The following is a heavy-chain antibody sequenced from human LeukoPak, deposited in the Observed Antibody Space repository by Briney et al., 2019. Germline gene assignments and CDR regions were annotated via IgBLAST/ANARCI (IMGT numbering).Heavy chain of an antibody. Sequence: GGSLRLSCAASGFTFSSYGMHWVRQAPGKGLGWGAFIRYDGSNKYYAASVKGRFTISRDNAKNTLYLQMNSLRAEDTAVYYCARAPRHSSSWYIPAGDFDYWGQGTLVTVSS. V-gene: IGHV3-30*02. CDR1: GFTFSSYG. J-gene: IGHJ4*02. CDR2: IRYDGSNK. D-gene: IGHD6-13*01. CDR3: ARAPRHSSSWYIPAGDFDY.